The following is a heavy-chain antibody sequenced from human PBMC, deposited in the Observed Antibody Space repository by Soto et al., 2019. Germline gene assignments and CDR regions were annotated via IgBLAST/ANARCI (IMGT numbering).Heavy chain of an antibody. J-gene: IGHJ4*02. CDR1: GGTFSSYA. CDR2: IIPIFGTA. Sequence: GASVKVSCKASGGTFSSYAISWVRQAPGQGLEWMGGIIPIFGTANYAQKFQGRVTITADESTSTAYMELSSLRSEDTAVYYCARAPEMATITIDYWGQGTLVTVYS. CDR3: ARAPEMATITIDY. D-gene: IGHD5-12*01. V-gene: IGHV1-69*13.